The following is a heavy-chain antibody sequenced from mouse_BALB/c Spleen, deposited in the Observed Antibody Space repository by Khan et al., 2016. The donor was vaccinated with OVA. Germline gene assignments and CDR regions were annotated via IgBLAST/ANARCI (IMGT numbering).Heavy chain of an antibody. V-gene: IGHV3-2*02. CDR2: ISYSGNT. CDR1: GYSITSDYA. D-gene: IGHD1-1*01. CDR3: ARVYGGDFDY. Sequence: EVKLLESGPGLVKPSQSLSLTCTVTGYSITSDYAWYWIRQFPENKLEWMGFISYSGNTKYNPSLKSRFSITRDTSKNQFFLQLNSVTTEDTATYYCARVYGGDFDYWGQGTSLTVSS. J-gene: IGHJ2*02.